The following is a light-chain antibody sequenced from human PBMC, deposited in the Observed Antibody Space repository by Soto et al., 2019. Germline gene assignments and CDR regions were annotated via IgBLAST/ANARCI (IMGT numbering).Light chain of an antibody. CDR3: QQRHMWPIS. CDR1: QSFRGL. Sequence: EVVLTQSPVTLSLSPGERATLSCRASQSFRGLLAWYQQKPGQAPSLLIYDAYNMATGIPPRFSGSGSGTDFTLTISSLEPEDSAVYYCQQRHMWPISFGQGTRMEIK. V-gene: IGKV3-11*01. J-gene: IGKJ5*01. CDR2: DAY.